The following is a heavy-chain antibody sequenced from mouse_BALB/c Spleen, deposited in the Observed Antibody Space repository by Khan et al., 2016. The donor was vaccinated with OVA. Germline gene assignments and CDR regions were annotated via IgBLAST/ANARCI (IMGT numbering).Heavy chain of an antibody. Sequence: EVQLQESGPGLVKPSQSLSLTCTVTGYSITSDYAWNWIRQFPGNKLEWMGHISYSGSTNYNPSLQSRLSITRDTSKNQFFLQLKSVTTQHAATYYCARDGSRYNYAMDYWGQGNSVTVSS. J-gene: IGHJ4*01. CDR3: ARDGSRYNYAMDY. D-gene: IGHD1-3*01. V-gene: IGHV3-2*02. CDR1: GYSITSDYA. CDR2: ISYSGST.